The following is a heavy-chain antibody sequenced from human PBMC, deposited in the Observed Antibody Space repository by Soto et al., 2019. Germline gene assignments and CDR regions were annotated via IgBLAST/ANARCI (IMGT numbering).Heavy chain of an antibody. Sequence: SETLCLTCAVYGESFSGYIWTWIRQTPGKGLQWIGQINHSGSASYNLSLKSRVTISVHTSNSQFSLELSSVTAADTAVYYCARGLITGSHYSGGWYYFDSWGQGTQVT. J-gene: IGHJ4*02. V-gene: IGHV4-34*01. D-gene: IGHD6-19*01. CDR1: GESFSGYI. CDR3: ARGLITGSHYSGGWYYFDS. CDR2: INHSGSA.